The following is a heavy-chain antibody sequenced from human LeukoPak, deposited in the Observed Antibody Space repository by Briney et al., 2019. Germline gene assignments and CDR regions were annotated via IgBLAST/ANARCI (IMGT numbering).Heavy chain of an antibody. V-gene: IGHV5-51*01. D-gene: IGHD4-17*01. Sequence: GESLKISCKGSGYSFTNYWIGWVRQMPGKGLEWMGIIYPGDSDTRYSPSFQGQVTISADKSISTAYLQWSGLKASDTAMYYCARRKHDYGDYVDCWGQGTLVTVSS. CDR1: GYSFTNYW. CDR2: IYPGDSDT. J-gene: IGHJ4*02. CDR3: ARRKHDYGDYVDC.